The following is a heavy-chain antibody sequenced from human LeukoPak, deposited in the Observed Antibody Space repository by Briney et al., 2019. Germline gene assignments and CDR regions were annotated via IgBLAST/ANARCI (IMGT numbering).Heavy chain of an antibody. J-gene: IGHJ3*02. CDR3: AGRIAVAGTGAFDI. CDR2: IKQDGSEK. D-gene: IGHD6-19*01. V-gene: IGHV3-7*01. Sequence: GGSLRLSCAASGFTFTSYYMTWVRQAPGKGLEWVAKIKQDGSEKYYVDYVKGRFTISRDNAKNSLYLQMNSLRAEDTAVYYCAGRIAVAGTGAFDIWGQGTMVTVSS. CDR1: GFTFTSYY.